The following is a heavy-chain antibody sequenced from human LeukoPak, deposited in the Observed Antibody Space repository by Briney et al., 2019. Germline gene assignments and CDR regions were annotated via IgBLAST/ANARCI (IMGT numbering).Heavy chain of an antibody. D-gene: IGHD2-21*01. Sequence: GASVKVSCKASGYSFTGYYMHWVRQAPGQGLEWMGWISAYNGNTNYAQKLQGRVTMTTDTSTSTAYMELRSLRSDDTAVYYCATYSQYYYYMDVWGKGTTVTVS. V-gene: IGHV1-18*04. CDR3: ATYSQYYYYMDV. J-gene: IGHJ6*03. CDR2: ISAYNGNT. CDR1: GYSFTGYY.